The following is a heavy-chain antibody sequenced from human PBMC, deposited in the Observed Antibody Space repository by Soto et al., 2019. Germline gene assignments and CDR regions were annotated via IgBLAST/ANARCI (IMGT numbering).Heavy chain of an antibody. J-gene: IGHJ4*02. CDR2: ITSSSYTI. D-gene: IGHD3-10*01. CDR1: GFTFSTYE. V-gene: IGHV3-48*03. CDR3: ARDNKFGNLDY. Sequence: EVHLVESGGGLVQPGGSLRLSCAASGFTFSTYEMHWVRQAPGKGLEWISYITSSSYTIYYADSVKGRFTLSRDNAKNSLYLQMNSLRVKDTAIYYCARDNKFGNLDYWGQGTLVTVSS.